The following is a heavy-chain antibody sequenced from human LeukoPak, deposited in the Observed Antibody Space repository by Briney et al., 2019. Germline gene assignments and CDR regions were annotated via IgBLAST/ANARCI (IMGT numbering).Heavy chain of an antibody. J-gene: IGHJ4*02. CDR2: ISHSGTT. D-gene: IGHD2-15*01. Sequence: SETLSLTCTVSGGSLSSGNYQWGWIRQPPWKGLEWIALISHSGTTYYNPSLKSRVTMSVDTSKNQFSLKLNSVTAADTAAYYCLRDQDCSGGDCQVCWGQGTLVTVSS. V-gene: IGHV4-39*02. CDR1: GGSLSSGNYQ. CDR3: LRDQDCSGGDCQVC.